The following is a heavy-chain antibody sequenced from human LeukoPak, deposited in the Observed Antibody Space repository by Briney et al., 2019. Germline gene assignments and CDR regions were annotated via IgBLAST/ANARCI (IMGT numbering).Heavy chain of an antibody. Sequence: SGPALVKPTQTLTLTCTFSGLLLSTHAMRVSWIRQPPGKALEWLARIDWDDDEFYSRPLKTRLTISKDTSKNQVVLTMTNMDPVDTATYYCALSLNNAACFDYWGQGTLVTVSS. CDR1: GLLLSTHAMR. CDR3: ALSLNNAACFDY. V-gene: IGHV2-70*04. CDR2: IDWDDDE. J-gene: IGHJ4*02. D-gene: IGHD1/OR15-1a*01.